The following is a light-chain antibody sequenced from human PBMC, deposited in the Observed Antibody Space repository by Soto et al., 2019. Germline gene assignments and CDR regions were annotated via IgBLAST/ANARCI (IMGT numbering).Light chain of an antibody. V-gene: IGKV3-20*01. J-gene: IGKJ3*01. CDR3: QQYGTPLVT. CDR1: QSVTNNF. Sequence: IVLTQSPGTLSLSPGERATLSCGASQSVTNNFLAWYQQKPGQAPRLLIYGASSRATGVPDRFSGSGSGTDFTLTISRLEPGDFAVYYCQQYGTPLVTFGPGTKVAI. CDR2: GAS.